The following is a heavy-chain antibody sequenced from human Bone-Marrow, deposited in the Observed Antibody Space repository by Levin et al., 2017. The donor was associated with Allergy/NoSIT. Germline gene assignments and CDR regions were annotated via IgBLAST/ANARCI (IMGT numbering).Heavy chain of an antibody. CDR2: IKNNAPNYAT. Sequence: GGSLLLSFFSSFLPFPPPFLSFFLPSPVPFLSCVSRIKNNAPNYATEYAASVEGRFTVSRDDSKNLVFLQMNSLRTEDTAVYYCSDLGTPYWGQGILVTVSS. CDR1: FLPFPPPF. D-gene: IGHD1-26*01. V-gene: IGHV3-72*01. CDR3: SDLGTPY. J-gene: IGHJ4*02.